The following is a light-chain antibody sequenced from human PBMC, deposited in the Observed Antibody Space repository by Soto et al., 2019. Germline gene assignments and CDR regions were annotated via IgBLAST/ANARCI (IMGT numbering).Light chain of an antibody. CDR3: MQALQGPPT. J-gene: IGKJ1*01. V-gene: IGKV2-28*01. Sequence: EIVMTQSPLSLPVTPGEPASISCRSSQSLLHSNGYDSLDWYLQKPGQSPQLLIYLGSNRASGAPAGFGGSGSGTDFTLKSSRVEAEDVGVYYCMQALQGPPTFGEGPKVEIK. CDR2: LGS. CDR1: QSLLHSNGYDS.